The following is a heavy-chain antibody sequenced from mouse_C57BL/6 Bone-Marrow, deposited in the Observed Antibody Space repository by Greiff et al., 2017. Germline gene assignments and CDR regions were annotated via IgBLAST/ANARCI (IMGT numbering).Heavy chain of an antibody. CDR1: GFSFNTYA. Sequence: EVQLVESGGGLVQPKGSLKLSCAASGFSFNTYAMNWVRQAPGKGLEWVARIRSKSNNYATYYADSVKDRFTISRDDSESMLYLQMNNLKTEDTAMYYCVRQGYYGSSGYYFDYWGQGTTLTVSS. CDR3: VRQGYYGSSGYYFDY. J-gene: IGHJ2*01. D-gene: IGHD1-1*01. V-gene: IGHV10-1*01. CDR2: IRSKSNNYAT.